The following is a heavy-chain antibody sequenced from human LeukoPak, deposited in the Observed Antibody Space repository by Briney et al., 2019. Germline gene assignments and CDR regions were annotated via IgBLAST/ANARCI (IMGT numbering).Heavy chain of an antibody. Sequence: GGSLRLSCAASGVTFSGFAMNWVRRTPGKGLEWVSGISGSGDNTLYADSVKGRFTISRGNSKNTLYLEMNSLKAEDTAIYYCAKMKGHPLPKYYMDVWGQGTTVTVSS. CDR3: AKMKGHPLPKYYMDV. J-gene: IGHJ6*01. V-gene: IGHV3-23*01. CDR2: ISGSGDNT. CDR1: GVTFSGFA. D-gene: IGHD1-26*01.